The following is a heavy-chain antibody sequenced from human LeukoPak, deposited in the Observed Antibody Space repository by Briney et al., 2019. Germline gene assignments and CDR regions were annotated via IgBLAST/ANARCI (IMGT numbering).Heavy chain of an antibody. V-gene: IGHV4-39*01. J-gene: IGHJ4*02. CDR3: ARRWXDYYVFDY. Sequence: SETLSLTCTVSGGSISTSTYCWDWVRQPPGKGLEWIGSFCYSGSTYYNPSLKSRVTISVDTSKNQFSLKLSSVTAADTAVYYCARRWXDYYVFDYWGQGTLVTVSS. CDR2: FCYSGST. CDR1: GGSISTSTYC. D-gene: IGHD3-16*01.